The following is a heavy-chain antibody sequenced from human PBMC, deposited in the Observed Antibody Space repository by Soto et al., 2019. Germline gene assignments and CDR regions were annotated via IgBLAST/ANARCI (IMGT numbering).Heavy chain of an antibody. D-gene: IGHD6-6*01. CDR1: GGSVSSGSYS. V-gene: IGHV4-61*01. CDR3: ARDHSSSAHYYYYYGMDV. J-gene: IGHJ6*02. CDR2: IYYSWST. Sequence: SETLSLTCSVSGGSVSSGSYSWSWIRQPTVKGLEWIGYIYYSWSTNYNPSLKSRVTISVDTSKNQFSLKLSSVTAADTAVYYCARDHSSSAHYYYYYGMDVWGQGTTLTVSS.